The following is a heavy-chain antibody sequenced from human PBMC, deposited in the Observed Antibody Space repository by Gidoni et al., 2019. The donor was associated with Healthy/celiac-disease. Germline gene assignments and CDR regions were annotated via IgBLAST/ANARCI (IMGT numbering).Heavy chain of an antibody. Sequence: EVQLVESGGGLVQPGWSLRLSCAAPGFTFSSYSMNWFRRAPGTGLEWVSAISSRSSDIYYADSVKGRFTISRDNAKNSLYLQMNSLRAEDTAVYYCARDPNSYYFDYWGQGTLVTVSS. CDR2: ISSRSSDI. CDR3: ARDPNSYYFDY. J-gene: IGHJ4*02. D-gene: IGHD1-26*01. V-gene: IGHV3-21*01. CDR1: GFTFSSYS.